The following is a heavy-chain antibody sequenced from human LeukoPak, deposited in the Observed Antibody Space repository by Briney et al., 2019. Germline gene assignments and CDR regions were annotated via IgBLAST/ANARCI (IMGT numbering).Heavy chain of an antibody. Sequence: GGSLRLSCAASGFPLSSHAMSWVRQAPGKGLEWVSFIYSGTIHYSDSVKGRFTISRDNSKNTLYLQMNSLRAEDTAVYYCARRAGAYSHPYDYWGQGTLVTVSS. J-gene: IGHJ4*02. V-gene: IGHV3-53*01. CDR2: IYSGTI. D-gene: IGHD4/OR15-4a*01. CDR1: GFPLSSHA. CDR3: ARRAGAYSHPYDY.